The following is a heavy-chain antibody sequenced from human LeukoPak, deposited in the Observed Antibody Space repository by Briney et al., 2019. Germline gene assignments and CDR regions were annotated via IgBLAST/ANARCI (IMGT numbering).Heavy chain of an antibody. D-gene: IGHD2-21*01. V-gene: IGHV3-30*02. J-gene: IGHJ4*02. Sequence: RPGGSLRLSCAASGFSVSASDMHWVRQAHGKGLEWVATIGDYDSEQHYRDSVKGRFTISRDHSKNMLYLQMNSLRVDDTSVYYCAKGGEGDWGQGTPVTVSS. CDR1: GFSVSASD. CDR3: AKGGEGD. CDR2: IGDYDSEQ.